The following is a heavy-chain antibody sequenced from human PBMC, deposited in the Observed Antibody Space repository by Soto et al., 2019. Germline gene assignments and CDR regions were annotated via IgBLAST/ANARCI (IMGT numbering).Heavy chain of an antibody. J-gene: IGHJ1*01. D-gene: IGHD3-10*01. Sequence: EVQLVESGGGLVQPGGSLRLSCAASGFTVSSNYMRWVRQAQGKGLEWVSVIYSGGSTYYADSVKGRFTISRDNSKNTLYLQMNSLRAEDTAVYYCARDMVRVLYPEYFTHWGQGTLVTVSS. CDR2: IYSGGST. CDR1: GFTVSSNY. CDR3: ARDMVRVLYPEYFTH. V-gene: IGHV3-66*01.